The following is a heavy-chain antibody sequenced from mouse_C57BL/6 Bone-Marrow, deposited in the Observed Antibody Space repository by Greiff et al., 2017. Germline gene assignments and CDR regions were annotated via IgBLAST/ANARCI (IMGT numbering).Heavy chain of an antibody. CDR1: GYTFTSYW. CDR3: AKIYYGAFDY. CDR2: IYPGSGST. V-gene: IGHV1-55*01. Sequence: QVQLQQPGAEFVKPGASVKMSCKASGYTFTSYWITWVKQRPGQGLEWIGDIYPGSGSTNYNEKFKSKATLTVDTSSSTAYMQLSSLTYEDSAVYYCAKIYYGAFDYWGQGTTLTVSS. D-gene: IGHD2-1*01. J-gene: IGHJ2*01.